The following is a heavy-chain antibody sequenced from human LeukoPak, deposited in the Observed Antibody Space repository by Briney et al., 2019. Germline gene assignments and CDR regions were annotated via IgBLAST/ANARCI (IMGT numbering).Heavy chain of an antibody. V-gene: IGHV3-48*04. CDR3: VRVRYSSSSHYMDV. CDR1: GLTFSSIS. CDR2: ISSISDII. J-gene: IGHJ6*03. D-gene: IGHD6-6*01. Sequence: PAGSLRLSCAASGLTFSSISMNWVRQAPGQGMERVSYISSISDIIHYADSVKGRFTISRDNAKKSLYLEMNSLRAEDTAVYYCVRVRYSSSSHYMDVWGKGTTVTVSS.